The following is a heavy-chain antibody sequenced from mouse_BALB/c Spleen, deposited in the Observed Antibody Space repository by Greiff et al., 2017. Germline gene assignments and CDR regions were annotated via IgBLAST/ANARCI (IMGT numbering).Heavy chain of an antibody. CDR3: ASYRYDASWFAY. CDR1: GYSITSGYS. J-gene: IGHJ3*01. D-gene: IGHD2-14*01. V-gene: IGHV3-1*02. Sequence: DVKLQESGPDLVKPSQSLSLTCTVTGYSITSGYSWHWIRQFPGNKLEWMGYIHYSGSTNYNPSLKSRISITRDTSKNQFFLQLNSVTTEDTATYYCASYRYDASWFAYWGQGTLVTVSA. CDR2: IHYSGST.